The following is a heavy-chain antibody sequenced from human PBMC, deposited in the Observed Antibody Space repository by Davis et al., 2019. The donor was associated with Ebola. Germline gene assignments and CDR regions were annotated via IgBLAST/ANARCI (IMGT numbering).Heavy chain of an antibody. D-gene: IGHD4-23*01. Sequence: PGGSLRLSCAVSRFTFSSYWMTWVRQAPGKGLEWVATIKQDGIETNYGDSVKGRFTIARDNAKNSLYLQMNSLRPEDTAFYYCARGPDYGGNCFDPWGQGALVTVSS. V-gene: IGHV3-7*03. J-gene: IGHJ5*02. CDR3: ARGPDYGGNCFDP. CDR1: RFTFSSYW. CDR2: IKQDGIET.